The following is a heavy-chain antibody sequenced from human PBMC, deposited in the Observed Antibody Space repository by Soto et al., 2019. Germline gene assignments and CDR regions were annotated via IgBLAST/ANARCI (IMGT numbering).Heavy chain of an antibody. D-gene: IGHD5-18*01. CDR3: AREHLGRGYSYGYNWFDP. CDR2: IYYSGST. V-gene: IGHV4-30-4*01. CDR1: GGSISSGDYY. J-gene: IGHJ5*02. Sequence: QVQLQESGPGLVKPSQTLSLTCTVSGGSISSGDYYWSWIRQPPGKGLEWIGYIYYSGSTYYNPSLKSRVTISVDTSKNQFSLKLSSVTAADTAVYYCAREHLGRGYSYGYNWFDPWGQGTLVTVSS.